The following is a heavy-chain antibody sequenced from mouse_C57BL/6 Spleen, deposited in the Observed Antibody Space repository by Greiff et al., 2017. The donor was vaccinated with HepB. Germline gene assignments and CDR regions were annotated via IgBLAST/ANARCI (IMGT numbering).Heavy chain of an antibody. V-gene: IGHV1-9*01. J-gene: IGHJ4*01. Sequence: VQGVESGAELMKPGASVKLSCKATGYTFTGYWIEWVKQRPGHGLEWIGEILPGSGSTNYNEKFKGKATFTADTSSNTAYMQLSSLTTEDSAIYYCARWENDGSPHYYAMDYWGQGTSVTVSS. CDR1: GYTFTGYW. CDR2: ILPGSGST. CDR3: ARWENDGSPHYYAMDY. D-gene: IGHD2-3*01.